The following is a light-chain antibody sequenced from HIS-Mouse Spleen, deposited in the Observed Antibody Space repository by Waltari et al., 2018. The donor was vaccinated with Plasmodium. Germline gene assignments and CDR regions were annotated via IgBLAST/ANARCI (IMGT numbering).Light chain of an antibody. CDR3: MQGTHWPLT. CDR2: KVS. J-gene: IGKJ4*01. V-gene: IGKV2-30*02. CDR1: QRLVHTDGNTH. Sequence: DVVMTQSPLSLPVTLGQPASISCRSSQRLVHTDGNTHLNWFQQRPGESPRRLIYKVSNRDSGVPDRFGGSGSGTDFTLKISRVEAEDVGVYYCMQGTHWPLTFGGGTKVEIK.